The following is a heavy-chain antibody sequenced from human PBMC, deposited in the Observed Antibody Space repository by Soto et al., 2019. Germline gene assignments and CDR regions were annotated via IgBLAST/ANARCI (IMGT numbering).Heavy chain of an antibody. J-gene: IGHJ4*02. CDR3: ARAFNDDSNGYMGFVS. D-gene: IGHD3-22*01. Sequence: SQTLSLTCTVSGGSISSYYWSWIRQPPGKGLEWIGYVFFSGSTNYNPSLKSRLSLSLDTSKNQYSLKLTSVTAADTAVYFCARAFNDDSNGYMGFVSWGQGTQVTAPQ. CDR2: VFFSGST. V-gene: IGHV4-59*01. CDR1: GGSISSYY.